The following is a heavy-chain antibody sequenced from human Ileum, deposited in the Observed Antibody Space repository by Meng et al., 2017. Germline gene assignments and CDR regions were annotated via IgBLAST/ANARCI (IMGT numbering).Heavy chain of an antibody. J-gene: IGHJ4*02. D-gene: IGHD2-15*01. CDR1: GGSISSSFY. CDR3: VRHGGKYFDS. CDR2: IYLAGSP. V-gene: IGHV4-4*02. Sequence: VALQESGPGLVEPSGTLSLTCTVSGGSISSSFYWGWVRQSPGKGLEWIGQIYLAGSPNYNPSLESRVTISVDKSKNQFSLRLTSVTAADTAIFYCVRHGGKYFDSWGQGTLVTVFS.